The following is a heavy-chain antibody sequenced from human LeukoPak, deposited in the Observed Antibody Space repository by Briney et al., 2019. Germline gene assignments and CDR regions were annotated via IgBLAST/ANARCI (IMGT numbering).Heavy chain of an antibody. CDR3: ARGRNLAILLWFGEPGFGL. Sequence: GASVKVSCKASGYTFTSYAMNWVRQAPGQGFEWMGWINTNTGNPTYAQGFTGRFVFSLDTSVSTAYLQISSLKAEDTAVYYCARGRNLAILLWFGEPGFGLWGRGTLVTVSS. V-gene: IGHV7-4-1*02. J-gene: IGHJ2*01. CDR2: INTNTGNP. D-gene: IGHD3-10*01. CDR1: GYTFTSYA.